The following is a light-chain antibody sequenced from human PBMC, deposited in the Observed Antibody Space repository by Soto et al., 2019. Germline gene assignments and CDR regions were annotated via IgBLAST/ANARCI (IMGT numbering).Light chain of an antibody. CDR2: WAS. CDR1: QSVLYSSNNKNY. Sequence: DIVMTQSPDSLAVSLGERATINCKSSQSVLYSSNNKNYLAWYQQKPGQPPKLLIYWASTRESGVPDRFSGSGSGTDFTLTIISLQAEDVAVHYCQQYYSTPYTFGQGTKLEIK. CDR3: QQYYSTPYT. J-gene: IGKJ2*01. V-gene: IGKV4-1*01.